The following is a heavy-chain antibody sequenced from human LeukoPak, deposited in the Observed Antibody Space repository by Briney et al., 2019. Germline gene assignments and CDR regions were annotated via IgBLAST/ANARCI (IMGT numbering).Heavy chain of an antibody. CDR3: ARVHWYFDF. V-gene: IGHV3-7*04. Sequence: GGSLRLSCAASGFTFSSYWMSWVRQAPGKGLEWVAHIKEDGSEKYYVDSVRGRFTLSRDNAKNSLYLQMNSLGAEDTAVYYCARVHWYFDFWGRGTLVTVSS. J-gene: IGHJ2*01. CDR1: GFTFSSYW. CDR2: IKEDGSEK.